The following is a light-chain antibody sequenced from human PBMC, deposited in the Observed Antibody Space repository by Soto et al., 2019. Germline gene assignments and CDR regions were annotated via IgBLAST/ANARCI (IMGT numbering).Light chain of an antibody. CDR3: SSYTSSSTYV. CDR2: EVS. Sequence: QSALTQTASVSGSPGQSITISCTGTSSDVGGYNYVSWYQQHPGKAPKLMIYEVSNRPSGVSNRFSGSKSGNTASLTISGIQAEDEADYYCSSYTSSSTYVFGTGTKLTVL. J-gene: IGLJ1*01. V-gene: IGLV2-14*01. CDR1: SSDVGGYNY.